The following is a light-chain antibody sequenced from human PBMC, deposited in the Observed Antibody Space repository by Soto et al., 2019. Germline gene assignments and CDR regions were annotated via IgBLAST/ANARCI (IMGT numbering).Light chain of an antibody. J-gene: IGLJ1*01. V-gene: IGLV2-14*03. CDR1: SSDVGAYNF. Sequence: QSVLTQPASVSGFPGQSITISCTGTSSDVGAYNFVSWHQQHPGKAPKLMIYNVYDRPSGISYRFSGSKSGSTASLTISGLQGEDEADYYCSAYTVSRTYVFGTGTKSPS. CDR2: NVY. CDR3: SAYTVSRTYV.